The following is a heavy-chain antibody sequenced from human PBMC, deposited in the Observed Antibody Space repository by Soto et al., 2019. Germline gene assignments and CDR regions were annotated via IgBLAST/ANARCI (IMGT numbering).Heavy chain of an antibody. J-gene: IGHJ6*02. CDR1: GYTFTSYG. Sequence: AASVKVSCKASGYTFTSYGISWVRQAPGQGLEWMGWISAYNGNTNYAQKLQGRVTMTTDTSTSTAYMELRSLRSDDTAVYYCAREESTMVRGVIITLSYYYGMDVWGQGTTVTVSS. CDR2: ISAYNGNT. CDR3: AREESTMVRGVIITLSYYYGMDV. D-gene: IGHD3-10*01. V-gene: IGHV1-18*04.